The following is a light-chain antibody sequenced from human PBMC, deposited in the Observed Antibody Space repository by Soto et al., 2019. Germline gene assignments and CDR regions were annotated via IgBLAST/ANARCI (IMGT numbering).Light chain of an antibody. CDR3: QQANSFPRT. CDR2: SAF. CDR1: QAISTW. V-gene: IGKV1D-12*01. J-gene: IGKJ1*01. Sequence: DIQMTQSPSSVSASVGGRVTITCRASQAISTWLAWYQQNPGKAPKLLIYSAFNLESGVASRFRGSGSGTDCTPAISSLQPEDFATYYCQQANSFPRTFGQGTKVEIK.